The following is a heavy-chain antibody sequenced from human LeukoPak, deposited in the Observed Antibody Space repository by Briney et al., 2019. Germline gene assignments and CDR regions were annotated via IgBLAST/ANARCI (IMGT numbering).Heavy chain of an antibody. CDR1: GGSFSNHY. Sequence: SETLSLTCTVSGGSFSNHYWTWIRQPPGKTMEWIGYVHYSGSTKYNPSLKSRVTISLDTSKNQFSLKLSSVSAADTAVYYCARDSAPVRYSWYFAPWGRGTLVTVSS. CDR3: ARDSAPVRYSWYFAP. CDR2: VHYSGST. V-gene: IGHV4-59*11. D-gene: IGHD2-15*01. J-gene: IGHJ2*01.